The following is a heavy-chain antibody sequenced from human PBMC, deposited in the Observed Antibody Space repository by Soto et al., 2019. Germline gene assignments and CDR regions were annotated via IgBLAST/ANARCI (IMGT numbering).Heavy chain of an antibody. V-gene: IGHV6-1*01. J-gene: IGHJ4*02. Sequence: SQTLSLTCAISVDRVSSNSAAWNLISQSPSRGLEWLGRTYYRSKWYNDYAVSVKSRITINPDTSKNQFSLQLNSVTPEDTAVYYCASDRTAAGDYSYDYSGQGILVPGST. CDR1: VDRVSSNSAA. CDR2: TYYRSKWYN. CDR3: ASDRTAAGDYSYDY. D-gene: IGHD6-13*01.